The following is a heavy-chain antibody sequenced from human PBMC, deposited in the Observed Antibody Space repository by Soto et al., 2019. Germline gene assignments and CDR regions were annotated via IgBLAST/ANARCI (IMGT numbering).Heavy chain of an antibody. CDR3: ASAGEVGGYSGHFDY. Sequence: QVQLVQSGAEVKKPGASVKVSCKASGYTFTSYYMHWVRQAPGQGLEWMGIINPSGGSTSYAQKFQGRVTMTRDTSTSTVFMELSSLRSEDTAVYYCASAGEVGGYSGHFDYWGQGTLVTVSS. D-gene: IGHD5-12*01. J-gene: IGHJ4*02. V-gene: IGHV1-46*01. CDR2: INPSGGST. CDR1: GYTFTSYY.